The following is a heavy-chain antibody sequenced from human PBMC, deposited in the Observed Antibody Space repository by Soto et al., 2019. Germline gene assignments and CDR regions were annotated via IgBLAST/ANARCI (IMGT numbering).Heavy chain of an antibody. CDR3: ARQTAYYHGSGMSIAFDV. D-gene: IGHD3-10*01. Sequence: SGPPLVNPTQTLTLTCTFSGFSLTTPGVGVGWFRQPPGTALEWLAVIYWNDDNRYSPSLRGRLALTKDTSKNQVVATMTNLDPVDTATYYCARQTAYYHGSGMSIAFDVWGQGTMVTVSS. CDR2: IYWNDDN. V-gene: IGHV2-5*01. CDR1: GFSLTTPGVG. J-gene: IGHJ3*01.